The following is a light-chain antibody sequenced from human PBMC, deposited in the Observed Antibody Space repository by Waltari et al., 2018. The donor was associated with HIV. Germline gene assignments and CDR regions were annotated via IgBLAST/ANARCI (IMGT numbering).Light chain of an antibody. Sequence: QSVLTQPPSVSAAPGQEFTISCSGSSSNIGRKFVSWYQHVTGAAPKLLIYENNKRPSGIPDRFSGSKSGTSVTLGITGLQTGDEADYYCSTWDVSLGAGVFGGGTKLTVL. J-gene: IGLJ2*01. V-gene: IGLV1-51*01. CDR2: ENN. CDR3: STWDVSLGAGV. CDR1: SSNIGRKF.